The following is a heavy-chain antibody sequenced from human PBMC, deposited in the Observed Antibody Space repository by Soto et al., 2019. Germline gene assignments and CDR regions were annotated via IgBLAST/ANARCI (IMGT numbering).Heavy chain of an antibody. V-gene: IGHV1-69*12. CDR3: ARAKDRLQLGGNYYYILDV. D-gene: IGHD5-12*01. CDR2: IMPIFRTP. CDR1: GGTFSNSA. J-gene: IGHJ6*02. Sequence: QVQLEQSGAEVKQPGSSVRVSCKASGGTFSNSAISWVRQAPGQGLEWMGGIMPIFRTPDYAQKFQGRVTLTADESTSTAYMELHGLTSDDTAVYYWARAKDRLQLGGNYYYILDVWGQGTTVTVSS.